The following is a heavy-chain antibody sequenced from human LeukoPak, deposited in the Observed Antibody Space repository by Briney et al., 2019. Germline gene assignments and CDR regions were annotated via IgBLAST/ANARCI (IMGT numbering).Heavy chain of an antibody. CDR2: TYYNSKWYN. CDR3: TRDSGSYSSSYRFDS. D-gene: IGHD6-6*01. CDR1: GDSVSSNSAA. V-gene: IGHV6-1*01. J-gene: IGHJ4*02. Sequence: SQTLSLTCALSGDSVSSNSAAWNWIRQSPSRGLEWLGRTYYNSKWYNDYAVSVKSRIIINPDTSENQFSLQLNSVTPEDTAVYYCTRDSGSYSSSYRFDSWGQGTLVTVSS.